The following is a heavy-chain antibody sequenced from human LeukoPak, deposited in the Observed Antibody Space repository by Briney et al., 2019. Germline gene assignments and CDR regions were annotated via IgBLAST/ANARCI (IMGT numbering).Heavy chain of an antibody. D-gene: IGHD3-3*01. Sequence: SETLSLTCAVSGYSISSGYYWGWIRQPPGKGLEWIGSIYHSGSTYYNPSLKSRVTISVDTSKNQFSLKLSSVTAADTAVYYCAREHYAYYDFWSGYNNWFDPWGQGTLVTVSS. CDR3: AREHYAYYDFWSGYNNWFDP. V-gene: IGHV4-38-2*02. CDR1: GYSISSGYY. CDR2: IYHSGST. J-gene: IGHJ5*02.